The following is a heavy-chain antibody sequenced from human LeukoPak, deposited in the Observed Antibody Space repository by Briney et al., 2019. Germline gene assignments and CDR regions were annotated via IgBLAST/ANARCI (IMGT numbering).Heavy chain of an antibody. CDR1: GFTFDDYG. J-gene: IGHJ4*02. Sequence: PGGSLRLSCAASGFTFDDYGMSWVRQAPGKGLEWVSGINWNGGSTVYADSVKGRFTISRDNAKNSLYLQMNSLRAEDTALYYCARANYYGSGSYYNADYWGQGTLITVSS. CDR3: ARANYYGSGSYYNADY. V-gene: IGHV3-20*04. D-gene: IGHD3-10*01. CDR2: INWNGGST.